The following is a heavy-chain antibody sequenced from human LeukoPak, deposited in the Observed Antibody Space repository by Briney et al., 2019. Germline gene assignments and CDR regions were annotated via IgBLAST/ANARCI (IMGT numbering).Heavy chain of an antibody. Sequence: SETLSLTCTVSGGSTSSYYWSWIRQPAGKGLEWIGRIYTSGSTNYNPSLKSRVTMSVDTSKNQFSLKLSSVTAADTAVYYCARGGRSSSWYYFDYWGQGTLVTVSS. CDR2: IYTSGST. J-gene: IGHJ4*02. D-gene: IGHD6-13*01. CDR3: ARGGRSSSWYYFDY. CDR1: GGSTSSYY. V-gene: IGHV4-4*07.